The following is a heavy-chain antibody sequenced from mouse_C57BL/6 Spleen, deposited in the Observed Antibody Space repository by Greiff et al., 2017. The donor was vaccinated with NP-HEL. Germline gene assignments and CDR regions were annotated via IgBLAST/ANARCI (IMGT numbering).Heavy chain of an antibody. D-gene: IGHD1-1*01. V-gene: IGHV14-2*01. CDR1: GFTFNDYY. J-gene: IGHJ3*01. Sequence: VQLKESGAELVKPGASVKLSCTASGFTFNDYYMHWVKQRTEQGLEWIGRIDPEDGDTKYAPKFQGKATITADKSSNTAYLQLSSLTSEDAAVYYCARGPGSSPWFDYWGQGTLVTVSA. CDR2: IDPEDGDT. CDR3: ARGPGSSPWFDY.